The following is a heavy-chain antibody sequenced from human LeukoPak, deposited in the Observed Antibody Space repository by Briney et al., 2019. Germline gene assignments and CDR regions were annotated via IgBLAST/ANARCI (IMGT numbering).Heavy chain of an antibody. CDR1: GYTFTSYD. J-gene: IGHJ5*02. CDR2: MNPNRRNT. Sequence: GASVKVSCKASGYTFTSYDINWVRQATGQGLVWMGWMNPNRRNTGFAQQFQGRVTLTMDTSISTAYMELSSLRSDDTAVYYCARGPYCTNGVCYDGNWFDPWGQGTLVTVSS. CDR3: ARGPYCTNGVCYDGNWFDP. D-gene: IGHD2-8*01. V-gene: IGHV1-8*01.